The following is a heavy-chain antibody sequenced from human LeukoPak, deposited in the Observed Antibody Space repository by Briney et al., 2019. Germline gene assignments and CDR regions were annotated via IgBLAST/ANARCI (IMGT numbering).Heavy chain of an antibody. CDR3: ARLSTVTTSFDY. D-gene: IGHD4-17*01. V-gene: IGHV4-4*02. J-gene: IGHJ4*02. Sequence: SGTLSLTCAVSGDSVSTTNWWTWVRQTPGKGLEWIGEIYHTGNTNYNPSLKSRVTMSVDTSKNQFSLKLSSVTAADTAVYYCARLSTVTTSFDYWGQGTLVTVSS. CDR2: IYHTGNT. CDR1: GDSVSTTNW.